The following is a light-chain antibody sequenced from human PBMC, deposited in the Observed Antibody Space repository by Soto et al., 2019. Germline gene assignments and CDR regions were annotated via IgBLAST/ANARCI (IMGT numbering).Light chain of an antibody. Sequence: QSALTQPASVSGSPGQSITISCTGTSSDVGNYNLVSWYQQHPGKAPKLMIYDVSKRPSGVSNRFSGSKSGNTASLTMSGLQADDEADYYCCSYAGDADVFGTGTKLTVL. CDR3: CSYAGDADV. V-gene: IGLV2-23*02. CDR1: SSDVGNYNL. J-gene: IGLJ1*01. CDR2: DVS.